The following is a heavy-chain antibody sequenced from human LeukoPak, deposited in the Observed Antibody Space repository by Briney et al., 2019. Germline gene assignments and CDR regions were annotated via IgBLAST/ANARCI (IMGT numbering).Heavy chain of an antibody. D-gene: IGHD3-10*01. V-gene: IGHV4-39*07. Sequence: PSETLSLTCTVSGGSISSSSYYWGWLRQPPGKGLEWIGSIYYSGSTYYNPSLKSRVTISVDTSKNQFSLKLSSVTAADTAVYYCAVTGGWFDPWGQGTLVTVSS. CDR3: AVTGGWFDP. CDR2: IYYSGST. CDR1: GGSISSSSYY. J-gene: IGHJ5*02.